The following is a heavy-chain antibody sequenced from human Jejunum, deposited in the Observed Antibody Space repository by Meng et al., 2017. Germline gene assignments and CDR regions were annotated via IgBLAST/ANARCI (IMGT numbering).Heavy chain of an antibody. Sequence: EVHLVESGGVLVQPGGSLRLSCAASGFTFSSRWMHWVRQAPGKGLVWVSFINSDGSSTVYADSVKGRFTISRDNAKNTLYLQMNGLRAEDTALYYCGDITSGYWGRGTLVTVSS. D-gene: IGHD3-10*01. CDR1: GFTFSSRW. J-gene: IGHJ4*02. CDR2: INSDGSST. V-gene: IGHV3-74*01. CDR3: GDITSGY.